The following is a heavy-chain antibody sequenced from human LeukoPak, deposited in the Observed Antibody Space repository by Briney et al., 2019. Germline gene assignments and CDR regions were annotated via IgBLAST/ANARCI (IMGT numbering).Heavy chain of an antibody. D-gene: IGHD1-26*01. J-gene: IGHJ4*02. CDR2: IYYSGST. CDR3: ARLFDREGYDY. CDR1: GGSISSSSYY. Sequence: SETLSLTCTVSGGSISSSSYYWGWIRQPPGKGLDWIGSIYYSGSTYYNPSLKSRVTISVDTSENRFSLKLSSVTAADAAVYYCARLFDREGYDYWGQGTLVTVSS. V-gene: IGHV4-39*01.